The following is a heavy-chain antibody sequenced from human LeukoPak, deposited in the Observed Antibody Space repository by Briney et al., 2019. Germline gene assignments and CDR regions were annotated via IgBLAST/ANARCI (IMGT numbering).Heavy chain of an antibody. V-gene: IGHV3-11*04. Sequence: PGGSLRLSCAASGFTFSDYYMSWIRQAPGKGLEWVSYISSSGSTIYYADSVKGRFTISRDNAKNSLYLQMTSLRAEDTAVYYCARPPYSSGWYLDAFDIWGQGTMVTVSS. J-gene: IGHJ3*02. CDR3: ARPPYSSGWYLDAFDI. D-gene: IGHD6-19*01. CDR2: ISSSGSTI. CDR1: GFTFSDYY.